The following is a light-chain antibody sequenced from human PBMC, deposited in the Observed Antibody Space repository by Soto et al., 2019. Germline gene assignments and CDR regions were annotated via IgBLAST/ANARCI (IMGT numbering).Light chain of an antibody. CDR2: GTS. CDR3: QQYRHWPRT. V-gene: IGKV3-20*01. CDR1: QNVSDGY. J-gene: IGKJ1*01. Sequence: EIVLTQSPDTLSLSPGERATLSCRASQNVSDGYLAWYQQRPGQAPRLLIYGTSSRATDMSGTFSGRGSGTEFTLTISNLRPEDFAVYYCQQYRHWPRTFGQGTKVEIK.